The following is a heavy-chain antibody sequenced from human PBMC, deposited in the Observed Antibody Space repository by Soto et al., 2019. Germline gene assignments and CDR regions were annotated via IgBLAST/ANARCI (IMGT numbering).Heavy chain of an antibody. Sequence: GASVKVSCKASGYTFTRYGIRWVRQEKGQGLEWMGWISAYNGNANYAQKFQGRVTMTTDTSTSTAYMELRSLRSDDTAVYYCARSHYDILTGYPNWFDPWGQGTLVTVSS. CDR2: ISAYNGNA. CDR1: GYTFTRYG. CDR3: ARSHYDILTGYPNWFDP. V-gene: IGHV1-18*01. J-gene: IGHJ5*02. D-gene: IGHD3-9*01.